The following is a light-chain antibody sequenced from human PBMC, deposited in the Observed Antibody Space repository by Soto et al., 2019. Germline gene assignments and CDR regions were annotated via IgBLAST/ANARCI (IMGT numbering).Light chain of an antibody. CDR3: QQYGSSHKT. V-gene: IGKV3-20*01. Sequence: EIVLTQSPGTLSLSPGERATLSCRASQSVSSSYLAWYQQKPGQAPRLLIYGASSRATGIPDRFSGSGSGTDFTLPISRLEPEDFSVYYCQQYGSSHKTFGQGTKVEIK. J-gene: IGKJ1*01. CDR1: QSVSSSY. CDR2: GAS.